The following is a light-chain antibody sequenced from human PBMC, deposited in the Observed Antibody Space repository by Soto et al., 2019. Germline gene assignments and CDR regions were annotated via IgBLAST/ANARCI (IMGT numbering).Light chain of an antibody. Sequence: QSVLTQPASVSGSPGQSITISCTGTSSDVGGYKYVSWYQQHPDKAPKLIIFEVSNRPSGISSRFSGSKSGNTASLTISGHQADDEADYYCASYTSRSTSVIFGRGTKVTVL. J-gene: IGLJ2*01. V-gene: IGLV2-14*01. CDR2: EVS. CDR1: SSDVGGYKY. CDR3: ASYTSRSTSVI.